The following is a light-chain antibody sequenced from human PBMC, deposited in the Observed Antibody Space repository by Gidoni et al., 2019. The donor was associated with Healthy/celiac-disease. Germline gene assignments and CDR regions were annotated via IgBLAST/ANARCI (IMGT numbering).Light chain of an antibody. CDR1: SSDVGSYNL. CDR3: CSYAGSSLYV. Sequence: QSALTQPASVSGSPGQSITISCPGTSSDVGSYNLVSWYQQHPGKAPKLMIYEGSKRPSGVSNHFSGSKSGNTASLTISGLQAEDEADYYCCSYAGSSLYVFGTGTKVTVL. J-gene: IGLJ1*01. V-gene: IGLV2-23*01. CDR2: EGS.